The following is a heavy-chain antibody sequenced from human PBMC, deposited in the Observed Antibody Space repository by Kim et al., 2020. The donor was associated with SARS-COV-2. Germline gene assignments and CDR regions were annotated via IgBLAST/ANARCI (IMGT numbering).Heavy chain of an antibody. CDR1: GLTFSSYW. J-gene: IGHJ6*02. CDR2: IKSDGSSA. D-gene: IGHD3-16*01. CDR3: AGGNYHGMEV. V-gene: IGHV3-74*03. Sequence: GGSLRLSCAASGLTFSSYWMHWVRQAPGKGLVWVSRIKSDGSSAYEDSVKGRFTISRDNAKNTLYLQMNSLRGEDTAVYYCAGGNYHGMEVWGQGSTVT.